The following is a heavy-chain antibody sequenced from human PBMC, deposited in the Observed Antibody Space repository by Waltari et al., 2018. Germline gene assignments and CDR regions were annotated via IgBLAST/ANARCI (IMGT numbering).Heavy chain of an antibody. Sequence: QLQLQESGPGLVKPSETLSLTCPVSGGSISSSSYYWGWIRQPPGKGLEWIGSIYYSGSTYYNPSLKSRVTISVDTSKNQFSLKLSSVTAADTAVYYCARVSVDIVATRYFDYWGQGTLVTVSS. J-gene: IGHJ4*02. V-gene: IGHV4-39*07. CDR3: ARVSVDIVATRYFDY. D-gene: IGHD5-12*01. CDR1: GGSISSSSYY. CDR2: IYYSGST.